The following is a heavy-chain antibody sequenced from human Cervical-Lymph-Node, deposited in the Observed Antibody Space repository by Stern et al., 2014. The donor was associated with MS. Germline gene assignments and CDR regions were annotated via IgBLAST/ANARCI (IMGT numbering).Heavy chain of an antibody. Sequence: VQLVESGGGVVQPGGSLRLSCAASGFTFSSYGMHWVRQAPGKGLEWVAVIWYDGSNKYYADSGKGRFTISRDNSKNTLYLQMNSLRAEDTAVYYCARSSSPSPYYYYGMDVWGQGTTVTVSS. V-gene: IGHV3-33*01. J-gene: IGHJ6*02. CDR3: ARSSSPSPYYYYGMDV. CDR1: GFTFSSYG. CDR2: IWYDGSNK. D-gene: IGHD6-13*01.